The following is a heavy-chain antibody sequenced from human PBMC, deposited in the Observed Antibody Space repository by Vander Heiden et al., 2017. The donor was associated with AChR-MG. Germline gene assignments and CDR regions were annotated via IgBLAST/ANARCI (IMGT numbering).Heavy chain of an antibody. V-gene: IGHV3-74*01. CDR1: GFTFSSYW. CDR3: ASRHYYGLGY. CDR2: INSDGSST. D-gene: IGHD3-10*01. J-gene: IGHJ4*02. Sequence: EVQPVESGGGLVQPGGSLGLSCPAPGFTFSSYWMHWVRQAPGKGLVWVSRINSDGSSTSYADSVKGRFTISRDNAKNTLYLQMNSLRAEDTAVYYCASRHYYGLGYWGQGTLVTVSS.